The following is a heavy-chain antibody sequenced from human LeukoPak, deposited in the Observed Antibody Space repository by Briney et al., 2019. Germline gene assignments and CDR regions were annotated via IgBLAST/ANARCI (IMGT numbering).Heavy chain of an antibody. CDR3: ARDFKRWVTTLAY. V-gene: IGHV1-3*01. CDR2: INAGNGNT. J-gene: IGHJ4*02. CDR1: GYTFTSYA. Sequence: ASVKVSCKASGYTFTSYAMHWVRQAPGQRLEWMGWINAGNGNTKYSQEFQGRVTITRDTSASTAYMELSRLRSDDTAVYYCARDFKRWVTTLAYWGQGTLVTVSS. D-gene: IGHD4-17*01.